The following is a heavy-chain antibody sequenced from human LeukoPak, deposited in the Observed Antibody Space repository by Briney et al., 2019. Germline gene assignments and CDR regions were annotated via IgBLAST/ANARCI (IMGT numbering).Heavy chain of an antibody. CDR1: GFTFGDYA. Sequence: GGSLRLSCTASGFTFGDYAMSWIRQAPGKGLEWVGRIYSKTNGGTTEYAVPVKGRFTISRDDSKSTLYLQMNSLETEDTALYYCTRGSVTYDSSDFDQWGQGTLVTVSS. J-gene: IGHJ4*02. CDR3: TRGSVTYDSSDFDQ. V-gene: IGHV3-15*01. CDR2: IYSKTNGGTT. D-gene: IGHD3-22*01.